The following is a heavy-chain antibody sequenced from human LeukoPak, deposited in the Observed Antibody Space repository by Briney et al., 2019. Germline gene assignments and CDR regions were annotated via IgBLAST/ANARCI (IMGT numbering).Heavy chain of an antibody. CDR3: ARGGFLVVDDAFDI. CDR2: IYYSGST. J-gene: IGHJ3*02. D-gene: IGHD3-22*01. V-gene: IGHV4-30-4*01. CDR1: GGSISSGDYY. Sequence: PSETLSLTCTVSGGSISSGDYYWSWIRQPPGKGLEWIGYIYYSGSTYYNPSLKSRVTISVDTSKNQFSLKLSSVTAADTAVYYCARGGFLVVDDAFDIWGQGTMVTVSS.